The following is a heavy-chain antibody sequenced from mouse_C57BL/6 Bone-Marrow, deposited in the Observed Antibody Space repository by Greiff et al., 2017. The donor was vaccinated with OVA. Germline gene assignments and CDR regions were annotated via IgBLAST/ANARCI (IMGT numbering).Heavy chain of an antibody. J-gene: IGHJ3*01. D-gene: IGHD2-4*01. CDR2: IWSDGST. Sequence: VKLVESGPGLVAPSQSLSITCTVSGFSLTSYGVHWVRQPPGKGLEWLVVIWSDGSTTYNSALKSRLSISKDNSKSQVFLKMNSLQTDDTAMYYCARHGDYDWAWFAYWGQGTLVTVSA. CDR3: ARHGDYDWAWFAY. V-gene: IGHV2-6-1*01. CDR1: GFSLTSYG.